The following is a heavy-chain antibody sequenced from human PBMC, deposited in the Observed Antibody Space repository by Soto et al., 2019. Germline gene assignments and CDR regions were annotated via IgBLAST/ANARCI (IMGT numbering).Heavy chain of an antibody. D-gene: IGHD3-3*01. CDR3: SRDHNYDFWSGYYSNYYYGMDV. Sequence: ASVKVSCKASGYTFTSYGISWVRQAPGQGLEWMGWISAYNGNTNYAQKLQGRVTMTTDTSTSTAYMDLRSLRSDDTAVYYCSRDHNYDFWSGYYSNYYYGMDVWGQGTTVTVSS. V-gene: IGHV1-18*01. J-gene: IGHJ6*02. CDR1: GYTFTSYG. CDR2: ISAYNGNT.